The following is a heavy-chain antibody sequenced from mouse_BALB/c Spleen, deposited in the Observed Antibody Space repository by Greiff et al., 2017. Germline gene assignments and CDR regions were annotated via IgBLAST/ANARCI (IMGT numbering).Heavy chain of an antibody. V-gene: IGHV5-12-2*01. Sequence: EVHLVESGGGLVQPGGSLKLSCAASGFTFSSYTMSWVRQTPEKRLEWVAYISNGGGSTYYPDTVKGRFTISRDNAKNTLYLQMSSLKSEDTAMYYCARHGLRRYFDVWGAGTTVTVSS. CDR2: ISNGGGST. CDR1: GFTFSSYT. J-gene: IGHJ1*01. D-gene: IGHD2-2*01. CDR3: ARHGLRRYFDV.